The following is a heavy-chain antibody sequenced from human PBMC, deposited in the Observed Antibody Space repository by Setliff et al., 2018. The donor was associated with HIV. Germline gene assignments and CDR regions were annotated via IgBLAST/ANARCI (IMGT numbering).Heavy chain of an antibody. CDR3: ARGPSITMTNDAFDI. CDR2: INYSGNT. J-gene: IGHJ3*02. D-gene: IGHD3-22*01. CDR1: GGSFSSSSYY. V-gene: IGHV4-39*07. Sequence: SETLPLTCSVSGGSFSSSSYYWGWVRQPPGRGLEWIGSINYSGNTYYSPSLMTRITISVDTSKNQFSLKLSSVTAADTAVYYCARGPSITMTNDAFDIWGQGTMVTVSS.